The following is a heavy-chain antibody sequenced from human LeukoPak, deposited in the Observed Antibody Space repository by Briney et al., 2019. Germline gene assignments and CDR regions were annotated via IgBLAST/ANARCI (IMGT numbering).Heavy chain of an antibody. CDR3: ASGDANTAAAFDI. J-gene: IGHJ3*02. V-gene: IGHV4-4*07. CDR1: GGSISSYY. D-gene: IGHD4-17*01. Sequence: SETLSLTCTVSGGSISSYYWNWIRQPAGKGLEWIGRIHTSGSTNYNYNPSLKSRVTMPVDTSKNQFSLKLSSVTAADTAVYYCASGDANTAAAFDIWGQGTMVTVSS. CDR2: IHTSGSTNY.